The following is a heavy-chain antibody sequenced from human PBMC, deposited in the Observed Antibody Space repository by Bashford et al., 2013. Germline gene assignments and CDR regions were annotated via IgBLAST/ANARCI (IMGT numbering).Heavy chain of an antibody. V-gene: IGHV1-18*01. J-gene: IGHJ4*02. D-gene: IGHD2-15*01. CDR1: GYTFTSYG. CDR2: ISAYNGNT. Sequence: ASVKVSCKASGYTFTSYGISWVRQAPGQGLEWMGWISAYNGNTNYAQKLQGRVTMTTDTSTSTAYMELRSLRSDDTAVYYCARGDPHCSGGSCQMYYFDYWGQGTWSPSPQ. CDR3: ARGDPHCSGGSCQMYYFDY.